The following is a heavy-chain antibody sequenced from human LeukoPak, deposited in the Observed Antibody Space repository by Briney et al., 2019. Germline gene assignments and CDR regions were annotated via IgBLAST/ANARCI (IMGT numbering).Heavy chain of an antibody. Sequence: ASVKVSCKASGYTFTGYYMHWVRQAPGQGLEWMGRINPNGGGTNYAQKFQGRVTMTRDTSISTAYMELSRLRSDDTAVYYCAGYGAISPMDVWGQGTTVTVSS. CDR1: GYTFTGYY. CDR3: AGYGAISPMDV. J-gene: IGHJ6*02. CDR2: INPNGGGT. D-gene: IGHD4-17*01. V-gene: IGHV1-2*06.